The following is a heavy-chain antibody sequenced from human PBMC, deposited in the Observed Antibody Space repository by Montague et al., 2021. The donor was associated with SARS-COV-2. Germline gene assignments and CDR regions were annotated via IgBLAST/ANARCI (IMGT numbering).Heavy chain of an antibody. V-gene: IGHV4-61*09. Sequence: TLSLTCTVSGGSISSCCYSWSCIRRPTGKGLEWMGHIDTNGNSDSXPSDYNPSPKSRVSSPVDTSKNQFSLKLSSVTAAATAVYYCARAPSPTTVVDYWGQGTLVAVSS. CDR1: GGSISSCCYS. D-gene: IGHD1-7*01. CDR2: IDTNGNSDSXPS. CDR3: ARAPSPTTVVDY. J-gene: IGHJ4*02.